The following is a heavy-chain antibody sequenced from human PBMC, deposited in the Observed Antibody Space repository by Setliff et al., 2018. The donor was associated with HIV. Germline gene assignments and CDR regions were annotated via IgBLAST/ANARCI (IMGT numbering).Heavy chain of an antibody. CDR2: VYYTGST. CDR1: SDSIRFYY. D-gene: IGHD3-22*01. CDR3: ARAVYDSSGLYKFYFDS. Sequence: SETLSLTCTVSSDSIRFYYWTWIRQPPGKGLEWIGNVYYTGSTNYNPSLKSRITISIDTSKSQFSLKLTSVAAADTAVYFCARAVYDSSGLYKFYFDSWGQGTLVTVSS. J-gene: IGHJ4*02. V-gene: IGHV4-59*01.